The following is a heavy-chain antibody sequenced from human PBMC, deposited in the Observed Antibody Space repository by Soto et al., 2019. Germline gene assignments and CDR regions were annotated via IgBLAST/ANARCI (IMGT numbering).Heavy chain of an antibody. J-gene: IGHJ4*02. D-gene: IGHD4-4*01. CDR1: GFSLSTSGMC. CDR3: AREKVTRNTNYFDY. CDR2: IDWDDDK. Sequence: SGPTLVNPTQTLTLTCTVSGFSLSTSGMCVNWIRQPPGKALEWLALIDWDDDKYYSASLKTRLTISKDTSKNQVVLTVTNMDPVDTATYYCAREKVTRNTNYFDYWGQGTVVTVSS. V-gene: IGHV2-70*01.